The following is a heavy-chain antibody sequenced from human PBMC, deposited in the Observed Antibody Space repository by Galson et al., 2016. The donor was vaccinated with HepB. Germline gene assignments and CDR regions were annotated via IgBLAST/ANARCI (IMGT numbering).Heavy chain of an antibody. CDR2: IYHSGTT. Sequence: SETLSLTCTVSGGSINNYYWNWIRQPPGKGLEWIGYIYHSGTTKYNPSLKSRVTMSLDTSKNQFSLKLSSVTAADTAVYYCARGRSCTSTSCFLFGNSRYWYFDLWGRGTLVTVSS. CDR1: GGSINNYY. CDR3: ARGRSCTSTSCFLFGNSRYWYFDL. J-gene: IGHJ2*01. D-gene: IGHD2-2*01. V-gene: IGHV4-59*01.